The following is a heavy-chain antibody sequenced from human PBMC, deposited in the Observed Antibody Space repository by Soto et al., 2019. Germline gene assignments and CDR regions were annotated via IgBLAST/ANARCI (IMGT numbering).Heavy chain of an antibody. Sequence: PSETLTLTCTVSGGSVSSGSYYWSWIRQPPGKGLEWIGYIYYSGSTNYNPSLKSRVTISVDTSKNQFSLQLSSVTAADTAVYYCARGTTTVTTDYYYGMDVWGQGTTVT. J-gene: IGHJ6*02. V-gene: IGHV4-61*01. D-gene: IGHD4-17*01. CDR2: IYYSGST. CDR1: GGSVSSGSYY. CDR3: ARGTTTVTTDYYYGMDV.